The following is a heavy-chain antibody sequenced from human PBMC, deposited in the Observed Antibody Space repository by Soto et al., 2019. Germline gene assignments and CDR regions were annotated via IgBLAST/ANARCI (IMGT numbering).Heavy chain of an antibody. CDR1: GFTFSSYA. CDR3: AQGGVVTRKFLQH. J-gene: IGHJ1*01. D-gene: IGHD2-21*02. CDR2: ISASGGST. Sequence: EVQLLESGGGLVQPGGSLRLSCAASGFTFSSYAMSWVRQAPGKGLEWVSTISASGGSTYYADSVKGRFTISRDNSKNMLYLQVNSLRAEDTAIYYCAQGGVVTRKFLQHWGQGTLVPVSS. V-gene: IGHV3-23*01.